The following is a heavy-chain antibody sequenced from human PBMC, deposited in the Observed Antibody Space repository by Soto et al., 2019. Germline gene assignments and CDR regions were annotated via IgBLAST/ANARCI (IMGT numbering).Heavy chain of an antibody. D-gene: IGHD3-16*01. CDR2: ISWHSGRI. J-gene: IGHJ3*02. V-gene: IGHV3-9*01. Sequence: EVQLVESGGGLVQPGRSLRLSCAASGFTFDDYAMHWVRQAPGKGLEWVSGISWHSGRIGYADSVKGRFTIARDTAKKSMDLQMNSLRAEDAALYYCAKDRKANSDAGGAFDIWGQGTMVTVSS. CDR1: GFTFDDYA. CDR3: AKDRKANSDAGGAFDI.